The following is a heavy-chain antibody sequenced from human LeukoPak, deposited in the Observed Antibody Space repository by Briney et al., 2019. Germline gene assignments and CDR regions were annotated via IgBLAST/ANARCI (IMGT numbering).Heavy chain of an antibody. D-gene: IGHD3-22*01. V-gene: IGHV3-23*01. CDR2: ISGSGGST. J-gene: IGHJ4*02. CDR3: ASSYYDSSGNPYYFDY. CDR1: GFTFSSYG. Sequence: GGSLRLSCAASGFTFSSYGMSWVRQAPGKGLEWVSAISGSGGSTYYADSVKGRFTISRDNSKNTLYLQMNSLRAEDTAVYYCASSYYDSSGNPYYFDYWGQGTLVTVSS.